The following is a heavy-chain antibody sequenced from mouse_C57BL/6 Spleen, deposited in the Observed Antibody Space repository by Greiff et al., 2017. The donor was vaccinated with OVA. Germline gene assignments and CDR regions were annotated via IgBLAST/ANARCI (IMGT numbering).Heavy chain of an antibody. D-gene: IGHD2-10*02. CDR2: ISDGGSYT. CDR3: ARDSINFDY. V-gene: IGHV5-4*01. CDR1: GFTFSSYA. Sequence: EVHLVESGGGLVKPGGSLKLSCAASGFTFSSYAMSWVRQTPEKRLEWVATISDGGSYTYYPDNVKGRFTISRDNAKNNLYLQMSHLKSEDTAMYYCARDSINFDYWGQGTTLTVSS. J-gene: IGHJ2*01.